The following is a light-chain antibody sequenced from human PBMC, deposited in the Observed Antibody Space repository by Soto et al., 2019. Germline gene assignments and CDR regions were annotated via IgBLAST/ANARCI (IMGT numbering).Light chain of an antibody. CDR3: QQRSNWPSIT. V-gene: IGKV3-11*01. J-gene: IGKJ5*01. CDR2: DAS. CDR1: QSGSSC. Sequence: EVVLTQSPATLSLCPGERATLSCRSSQSGSSCLAWYQQKPGQAPRLLIYDASNRATGIPARFSGSGSGTDFTLTIRSLEPEDFAVYYCQQRSNWPSITFGQGTLPEV.